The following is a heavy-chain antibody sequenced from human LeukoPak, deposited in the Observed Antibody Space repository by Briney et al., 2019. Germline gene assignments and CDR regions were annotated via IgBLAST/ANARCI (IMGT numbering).Heavy chain of an antibody. CDR3: ARDLYCSSYSCSFAN. CDR2: TYYRSQWFR. J-gene: IGHJ4*02. D-gene: IGHD2-2*01. Sequence: SQTLSLTCAISGDSVFSDGVAWTWIRQSTSRGLEWLGRTYYRSQWFRDYAESVKSRITIDPDTSKNQFSLQLNSVTPEDTAVYYCARDLYCSSYSCSFANWGQGTLVTVSS. V-gene: IGHV6-1*01. CDR1: GDSVFSDGVA.